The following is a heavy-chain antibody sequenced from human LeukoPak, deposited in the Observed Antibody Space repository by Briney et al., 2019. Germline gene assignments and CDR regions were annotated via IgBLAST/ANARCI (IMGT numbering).Heavy chain of an antibody. CDR3: ARGFLADLSMVWVDY. CDR2: INWNGGST. Sequence: GGSLRLSCAASGFSFYDYGMSWVRQAPGQGLEWVSGINWNGGSTGYADSVKGRFTISGDNAKNSLYLQMSSLRAEDTALYYCARGFLADLSMVWVDYWGQETLVTVSS. J-gene: IGHJ4*02. V-gene: IGHV3-20*04. D-gene: IGHD3-10*01. CDR1: GFSFYDYG.